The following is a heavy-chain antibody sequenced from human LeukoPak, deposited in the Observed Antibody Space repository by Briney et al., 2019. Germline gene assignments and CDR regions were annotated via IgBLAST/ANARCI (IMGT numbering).Heavy chain of an antibody. CDR3: ARDLESKFFDY. CDR2: IGHDGTSI. D-gene: IGHD3-3*01. CDR1: EFPFGDYV. Sequence: GGSLRLSCAASEFPFGDYVMHWVRQVPGKGLVWVSRIGHDGTSITYADSVKGRFTVSRDNAKNTLYLQMESVRVEDTAVYYCARDLESKFFDYWGQGALVTVSS. J-gene: IGHJ4*02. V-gene: IGHV3-74*03.